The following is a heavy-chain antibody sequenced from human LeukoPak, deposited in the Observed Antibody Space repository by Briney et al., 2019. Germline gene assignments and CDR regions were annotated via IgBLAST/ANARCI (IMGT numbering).Heavy chain of an antibody. Sequence: SETLSLTCTVSGGSISNYYWSWIRQPPGKGLEWIGYIYYSGSTNYNPSLKSRVTISVDASKNQFSLKLSSVTAADTAMYYCARVGGSNYYYYGMDVWGQGTTVTVSS. CDR3: ARVGGSNYYYYGMDV. CDR2: IYYSGST. CDR1: GGSISNYY. V-gene: IGHV4-59*01. J-gene: IGHJ6*02. D-gene: IGHD3-10*01.